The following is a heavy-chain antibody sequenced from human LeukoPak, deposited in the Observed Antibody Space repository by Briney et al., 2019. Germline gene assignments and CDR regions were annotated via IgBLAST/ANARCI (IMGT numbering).Heavy chain of an antibody. CDR3: ADDFESPH. CDR1: GFTFSTYT. D-gene: IGHD3-9*01. Sequence: GGSLRLSCAASGFTFSTYTLTWVCQAPGEGLEGVSAISGTTTSTYYADSVKGRFTISRDKSKNTLYLQMNSLRAEDTAVYYCADDFESPHWGRGTLVTVSS. V-gene: IGHV3-23*01. J-gene: IGHJ4*02. CDR2: ISGTTTST.